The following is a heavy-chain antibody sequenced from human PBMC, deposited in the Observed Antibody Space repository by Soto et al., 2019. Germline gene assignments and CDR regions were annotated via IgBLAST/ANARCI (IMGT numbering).Heavy chain of an antibody. D-gene: IGHD1-1*01. V-gene: IGHV3-30*18. CDR2: ISYDGSNK. Sequence: GGSLRLSCAASGFTFSSYGMPWVRQAPGKGVEWVAVISYDGSNKYYADSVKGRFTISRDNSKNTLYLQMNSLRAEDTAVYYCAKVRGTNSYYSGMDAWGQGTTVTVSS. CDR3: AKVRGTNSYYSGMDA. CDR1: GFTFSSYG. J-gene: IGHJ6*02.